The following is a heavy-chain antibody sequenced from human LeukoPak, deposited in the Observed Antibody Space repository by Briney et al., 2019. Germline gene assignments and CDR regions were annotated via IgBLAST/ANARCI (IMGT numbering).Heavy chain of an antibody. CDR2: ITTNGGST. J-gene: IGHJ4*02. D-gene: IGHD4-17*01. CDR1: GFTFSSYA. Sequence: GGSLRLSCSASGFTFSSYAMHWVRQAPGKGLDYVSTITTNGGSTYYADSVKGRFTISRDNSKNTLYLQMSSLRPEDTAVYYCVTSGVTNVEGGLDYWGQGTLVTVSS. V-gene: IGHV3-64D*09. CDR3: VTSGVTNVEGGLDY.